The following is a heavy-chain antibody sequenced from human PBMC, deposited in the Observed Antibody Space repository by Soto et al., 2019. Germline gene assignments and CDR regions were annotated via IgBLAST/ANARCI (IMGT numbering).Heavy chain of an antibody. D-gene: IGHD2-8*02. J-gene: IGHJ6*02. Sequence: ASVKVSCKASGYTFTSYGISWVRQAPGQGLEWMGWISAYNGNTGYAQKFQDRVTMTADTSTRTAFMEVRSLTSDDTGVYFCAATGGNYFGLDVWGQGTTVTVSS. CDR2: ISAYNGNT. CDR3: AATGGNYFGLDV. CDR1: GYTFTSYG. V-gene: IGHV1-18*04.